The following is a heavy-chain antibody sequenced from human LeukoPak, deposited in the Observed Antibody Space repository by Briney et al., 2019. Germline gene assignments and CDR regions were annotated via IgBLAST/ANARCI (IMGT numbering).Heavy chain of an antibody. J-gene: IGHJ4*02. Sequence: GEPLKISCKGSGYTFTSYSIGWVRQLPGKGLDWMGVIYPGDSDTRHSPSFQGQVTNSSDKSNSTAYLQWSSLKASDTAMYYCARLSGSYGFIFFDYWGQGTLVTVSS. CDR2: IYPGDSDT. CDR3: ARLSGSYGFIFFDY. CDR1: GYTFTSYS. D-gene: IGHD5-18*01. V-gene: IGHV5-51*01.